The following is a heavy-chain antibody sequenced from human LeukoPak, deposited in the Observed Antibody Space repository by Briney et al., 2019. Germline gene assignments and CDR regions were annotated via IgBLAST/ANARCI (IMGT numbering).Heavy chain of an antibody. CDR3: ARDPRAGYYYDSSGYGLDY. Sequence: GGSLRLSCAASGFTFSNYYMSWVRQAPGKGLEWVSAISGSGGTTYYADSVKGRFTISRDNSKNTLFLQMNSLRAEDTAVYYCARDPRAGYYYDSSGYGLDYWGQGTLVTVSS. CDR1: GFTFSNYY. J-gene: IGHJ4*02. D-gene: IGHD3-22*01. V-gene: IGHV3-23*01. CDR2: ISGSGGTT.